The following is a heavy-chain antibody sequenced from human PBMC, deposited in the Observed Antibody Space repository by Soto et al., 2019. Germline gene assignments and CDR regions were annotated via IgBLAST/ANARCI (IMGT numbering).Heavy chain of an antibody. D-gene: IGHD3-3*01. V-gene: IGHV1-69*01. Sequence: QVQLVQSGAEVQKPGSSVKVSCKASGGTFSSYAISWVRQAPGQGLEWMGGIIPIFGTANYAQKFQGRVTITADESTSTAYMELSSLRSEDTAVYYCARDPDDFWSGYYSSWFDPWGQGTLVTVSS. CDR2: IIPIFGTA. CDR1: GGTFSSYA. J-gene: IGHJ5*02. CDR3: ARDPDDFWSGYYSSWFDP.